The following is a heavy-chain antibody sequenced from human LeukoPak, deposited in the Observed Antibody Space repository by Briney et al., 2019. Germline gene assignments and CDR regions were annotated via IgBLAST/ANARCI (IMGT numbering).Heavy chain of an antibody. CDR3: ARGPPLFDP. J-gene: IGHJ5*02. CDR2: ISSSSTTI. Sequence: GGSLRLSCAASGFTFSSFSMNWVRQAPGKGLEWVSYISSSSTTIYYADSVKGRFTISRDNAKNSLYLQMNSLRAEDTSVYYCARGPPLFDPWGQGTLVTVSS. CDR1: GFTFSSFS. V-gene: IGHV3-48*04.